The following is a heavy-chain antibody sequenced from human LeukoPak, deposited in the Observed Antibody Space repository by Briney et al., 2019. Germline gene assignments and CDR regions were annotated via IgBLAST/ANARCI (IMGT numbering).Heavy chain of an antibody. J-gene: IGHJ5*02. V-gene: IGHV4-59*01. CDR1: GGSFSGYY. CDR2: IYYSGST. CDR3: ASATINPYNWFDP. D-gene: IGHD5-12*01. Sequence: SETLSLTCAVYGGSFSGYYWSWTRQPPGKGLEWIGYIYYSGSTNYNPSLKSRVTISVDTSKNQFSLKLSSVTAADTAVYYCASATINPYNWFDPWGQGTLVTVSS.